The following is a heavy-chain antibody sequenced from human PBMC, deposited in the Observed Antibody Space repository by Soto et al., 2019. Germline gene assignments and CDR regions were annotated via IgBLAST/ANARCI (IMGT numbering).Heavy chain of an antibody. CDR1: GFTFGSYA. CDR3: ASADVGSCRSTTCSPSHN. Sequence: EVQMLESGGGLVQPGGSLRLSCAASGFTFGSYAMSWVRQIPGKGLEWVAAIRGSDPGTYHAGSGRGRFTISRANSKTTLYLQMNSLRVEDTALYYCASADVGSCRSTTCSPSHNWRRGTLVTVSS. V-gene: IGHV3-23*01. J-gene: IGHJ4*01. D-gene: IGHD2-2*01. CDR2: IRGSDPGT.